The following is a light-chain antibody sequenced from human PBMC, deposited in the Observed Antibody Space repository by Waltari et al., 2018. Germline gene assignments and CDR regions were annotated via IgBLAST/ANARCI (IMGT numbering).Light chain of an antibody. CDR3: SSYTSSSTLV. CDR1: SSDVGGYNY. CDR2: DVS. V-gene: IGLV2-14*01. J-gene: IGLJ2*01. Sequence: QSALTQPASMSGSPGQSITISCTGTSSDVGGYNYVSWYQQHPGKAPKLMIYDVSKRPSGVSNRFSGSKSGHTASLTISGLQAEDEADYYCSSYTSSSTLVFGGGTKLTVL.